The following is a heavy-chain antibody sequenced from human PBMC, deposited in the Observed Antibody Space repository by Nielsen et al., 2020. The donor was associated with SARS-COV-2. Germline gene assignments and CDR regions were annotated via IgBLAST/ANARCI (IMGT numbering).Heavy chain of an antibody. V-gene: IGHV4-39*01. J-gene: IGHJ4*02. Sequence: SETLSLTCTVSGGSISSSSYYWGWIRQPPGKGLEWIGSIYYSGSTYYNPSLKSRVTISVDTSKNQFSLKLSSVTAADTAVYYCARGHVEVTDTAMVEYWGQGTLVTVSS. CDR3: ARGHVEVTDTAMVEY. CDR1: GGSISSSSYY. CDR2: IYYSGST. D-gene: IGHD5-18*01.